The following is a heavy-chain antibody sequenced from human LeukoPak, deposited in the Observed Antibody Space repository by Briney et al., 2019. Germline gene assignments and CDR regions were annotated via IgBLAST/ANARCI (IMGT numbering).Heavy chain of an antibody. Sequence: ASVKVSCKASAYTFTIYYMHWVRQAPGQGLEWMGWINPDSGGTNYAQKFQGRGTMTRDTSISTAYMEVSRLRSDDTAVYYCAREGSGWYGNFDYWGQGTLVTVSS. CDR3: AREGSGWYGNFDY. CDR1: AYTFTIYY. J-gene: IGHJ4*02. V-gene: IGHV1-2*02. D-gene: IGHD6-19*01. CDR2: INPDSGGT.